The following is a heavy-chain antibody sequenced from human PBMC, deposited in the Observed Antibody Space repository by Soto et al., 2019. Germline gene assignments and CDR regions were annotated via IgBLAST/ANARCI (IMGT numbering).Heavy chain of an antibody. CDR1: VFTFSDYY. D-gene: IGHD6-13*01. V-gene: IGHV3-11*01. CDR3: ARLYISSWYIL. Sequence: QVQVVESGGGLVQPGGSLTLSCAASVFTFSDYYMAWIRQAPGKGLQWVTYISNSGSTTYYADSVKGRFTVSRDNTENSLYLHMSSLRAEDTAMYFCARLYISSWYILWGQGTLVTVSS. CDR2: ISNSGSTT. J-gene: IGHJ4*02.